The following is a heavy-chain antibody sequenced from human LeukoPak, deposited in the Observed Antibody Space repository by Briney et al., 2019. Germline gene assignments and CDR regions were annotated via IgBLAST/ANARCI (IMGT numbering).Heavy chain of an antibody. Sequence: ASVKVSCKASGYTFTSYYMHWVRQAPGQGLEWRGIINPSGGSTSYAQKFQGRVTMTRDTSTSTVYMELSSLRSEDTAVYYCARELGQWLAHGWFDPWGQGTLVTVSS. CDR1: GYTFTSYY. CDR3: ARELGQWLAHGWFDP. CDR2: INPSGGST. J-gene: IGHJ5*02. D-gene: IGHD6-19*01. V-gene: IGHV1-46*01.